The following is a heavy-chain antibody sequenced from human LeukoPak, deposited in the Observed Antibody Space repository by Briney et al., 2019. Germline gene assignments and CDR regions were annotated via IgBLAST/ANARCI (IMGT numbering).Heavy chain of an antibody. D-gene: IGHD6-13*01. V-gene: IGHV4-39*07. CDR1: GGSISSSSYY. CDR2: IYYSGST. Sequence: PSETLSLTCTVSGGSISSSSYYWGWIRQPPGKGLEWIGSIYYSGSTYYNPSLKSRVTISVDRSKNQFSLKLSSVTAADTAVYYCARDPAQQDRADLYYYYMDVWGKGTTVTVSS. CDR3: ARDPAQQDRADLYYYYMDV. J-gene: IGHJ6*03.